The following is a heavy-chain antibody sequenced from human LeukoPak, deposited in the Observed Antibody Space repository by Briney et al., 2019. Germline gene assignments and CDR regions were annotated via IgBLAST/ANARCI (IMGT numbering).Heavy chain of an antibody. CDR3: ARGVKVTTVTQFDY. CDR2: ITSSSSTI. J-gene: IGHJ4*02. D-gene: IGHD4-17*01. Sequence: PGGSLRLSCAASGFTFTSYSMNWVRQAPGKGLEWVSYITSSSSTIYYADSVKGRFTISRDNAKNSLYLQMNSLSDEDTAVYYCARGVKVTTVTQFDYWGQGTLVTVSS. V-gene: IGHV3-48*02. CDR1: GFTFTSYS.